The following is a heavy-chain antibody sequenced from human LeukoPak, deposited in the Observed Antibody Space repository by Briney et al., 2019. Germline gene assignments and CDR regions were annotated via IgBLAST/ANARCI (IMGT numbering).Heavy chain of an antibody. CDR3: ARDGGGYRFYNWFDP. CDR2: ISGSGDST. D-gene: IGHD5-12*01. V-gene: IGHV3-23*01. CDR1: GFTFSNYA. Sequence: GGSLRLSCAASGFTFSNYAMSWVRQAPGTGLEWVSVISGSGDSTYYADSVKGRFTISRDNAKNSLYLQMNSLRAEDTAVYYCARDGGGYRFYNWFDPWGQGTLVTVSS. J-gene: IGHJ5*02.